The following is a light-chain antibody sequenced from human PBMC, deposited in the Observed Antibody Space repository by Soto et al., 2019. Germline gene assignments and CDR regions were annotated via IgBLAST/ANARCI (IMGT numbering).Light chain of an antibody. CDR3: QQYNNWPPTWT. CDR2: GAS. V-gene: IGKV3-15*01. J-gene: IGKJ1*01. CDR1: QRFSST. Sequence: EIVRTQSPATLSVSPGERATLSCRASQRFSSTLAWYQQKPGQAPRLIIYGASTRATGIPARFSGSGSGTEFTLTISSLQSEDFAVYYCQQYNNWPPTWTFGQGTKVEIK.